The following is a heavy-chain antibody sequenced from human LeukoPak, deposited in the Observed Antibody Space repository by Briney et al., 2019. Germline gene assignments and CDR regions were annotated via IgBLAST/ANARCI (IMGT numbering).Heavy chain of an antibody. D-gene: IGHD5-24*01. J-gene: IGHJ6*03. CDR1: GFTFSSFE. CDR3: ARSRDGYNYFYYYYMDV. V-gene: IGHV3-48*03. Sequence: GGSLRLSCAASGFTFSSFEVNWVRQAPGKGLEWVSSISSGGSTIYYADSVKGRFTISRDNSKNTLYLQLNSLRADDTAVYYCARSRDGYNYFYYYYMDVWGKGTTVTVSS. CDR2: ISSGGSTI.